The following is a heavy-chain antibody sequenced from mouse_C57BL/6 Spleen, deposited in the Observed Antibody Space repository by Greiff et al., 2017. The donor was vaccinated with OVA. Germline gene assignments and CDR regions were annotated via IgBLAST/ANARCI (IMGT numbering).Heavy chain of an antibody. CDR1: GYTFTSYW. Sequence: VQLQQSGTVLARPGASVKMSCKTSGYTFTSYWMHWVKQRPGQGLEWIGAIYPGNSDTSYNQKFKGKDKLTAVTSASTAYMALSSLTNEDSAVYYCTGEGDYDDYWGQGTTLTVSS. CDR3: TGEGDYDDY. V-gene: IGHV1-5*01. J-gene: IGHJ2*01. D-gene: IGHD2-4*01. CDR2: IYPGNSDT.